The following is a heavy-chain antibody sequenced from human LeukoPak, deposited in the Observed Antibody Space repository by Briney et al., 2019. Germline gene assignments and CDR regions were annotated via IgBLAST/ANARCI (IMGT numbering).Heavy chain of an antibody. CDR1: GGSIRSYY. V-gene: IGHV4-59*08. J-gene: IGHJ4*02. Sequence: AETLSLTCTVSGGSIRSYYWSWIRQPPGKGLEWIGYIYYSGSTNYNPSLKSRVTISLDTSKNQFSLKLSSVTAAATAVYYCARQVYGGYDSASSFDYCVPGSLVTVYS. D-gene: IGHD5-12*01. CDR3: ARQVYGGYDSASSFDY. CDR2: IYYSGST.